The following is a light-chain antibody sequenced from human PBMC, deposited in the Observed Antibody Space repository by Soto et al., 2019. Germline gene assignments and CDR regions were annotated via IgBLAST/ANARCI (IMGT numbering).Light chain of an antibody. J-gene: IGLJ2*01. CDR2: GVT. V-gene: IGLV2-14*01. CDR3: SSYTTSSTLG. CDR1: SSDIGAYNY. Sequence: QSALTQPASVSGSPGQSITISCTGTSSDIGAYNYVSWYQQHPGKAPKLMIYGVTNRPSGVSNRFSGSKSGNTASLTISGLQAVDEADYYCSSYTTSSTLGFGGGTKVTVL.